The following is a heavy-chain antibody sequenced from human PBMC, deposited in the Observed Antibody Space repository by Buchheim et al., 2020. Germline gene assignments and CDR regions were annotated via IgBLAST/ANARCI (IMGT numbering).Heavy chain of an antibody. CDR3: ARDPRQQLVVSYYYYYGMDV. D-gene: IGHD6-13*01. V-gene: IGHV3-7*01. Sequence: EVQLVESGGGLVQPGGSLRLSCAASGFTFSSYWMSWVRQAPGKGLEWVANIKQGGSEKYYVDSVKGRFTISRDNAKNSLYLQMNSLRAEDTAVYYCARDPRQQLVVSYYYYYGMDVWGQGTT. CDR2: IKQGGSEK. CDR1: GFTFSSYW. J-gene: IGHJ6*02.